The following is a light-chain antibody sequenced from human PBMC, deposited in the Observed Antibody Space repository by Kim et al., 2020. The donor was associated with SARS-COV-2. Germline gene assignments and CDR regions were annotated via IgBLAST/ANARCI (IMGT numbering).Light chain of an antibody. Sequence: EMVLTQSPATLSLSPGERATLSCRVSQSVTYYLAWYQQRPGQAPRLLIYDASKRATGIPARFSGTGSGTDFTLTISSLEPEDSAVYYCQQRFNWPLTFGGGTKVDIK. CDR3: QQRFNWPLT. V-gene: IGKV3-11*01. CDR1: QSVTYY. J-gene: IGKJ4*01. CDR2: DAS.